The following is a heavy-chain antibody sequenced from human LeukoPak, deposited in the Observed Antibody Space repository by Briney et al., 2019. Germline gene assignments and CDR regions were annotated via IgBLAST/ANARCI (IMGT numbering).Heavy chain of an antibody. CDR3: ARESAYEATVYYYYMDV. V-gene: IGHV3-20*04. CDR2: INWNGGST. Sequence: GGSLRLSCAASGFTFDDYGMSWVRQAPGKGLEWVSGINWNGGSTGYADSVKGRFTISRDNAKNSLYLQMNSLRAEDTALYYCARESAYEATVYYYYMDVWGKGTTVTVSS. CDR1: GFTFDDYG. J-gene: IGHJ6*03. D-gene: IGHD2-21*01.